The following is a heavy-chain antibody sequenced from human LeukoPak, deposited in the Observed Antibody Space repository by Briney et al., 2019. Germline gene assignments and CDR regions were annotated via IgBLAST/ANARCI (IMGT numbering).Heavy chain of an antibody. J-gene: IGHJ4*02. D-gene: IGHD2-2*02. Sequence: PGGSLRLSCAASGFTFDDYGMSWVRQAPGKGLEWVSGINWNGGSTGYADSVKGRFTISRDNAKNSLYLQMNSLRAEDTALYYCARGYLGVVVVPAAIPTSSSSLSPFDYWGQGTLVTVSS. CDR1: GFTFDDYG. CDR3: ARGYLGVVVVPAAIPTSSSSLSPFDY. V-gene: IGHV3-20*04. CDR2: INWNGGST.